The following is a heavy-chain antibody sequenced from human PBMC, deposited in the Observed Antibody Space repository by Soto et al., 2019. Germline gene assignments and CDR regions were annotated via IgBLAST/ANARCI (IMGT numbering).Heavy chain of an antibody. J-gene: IGHJ6*03. CDR2: TYYRSRWYN. D-gene: IGHD1-26*01. CDR1: GDSVSSNSAA. V-gene: IGHV6-1*01. CDR3: AGSTSHYWYYMDV. Sequence: SLTCAISGDSVSSNSAAWNWIRQSPSRGLEWLGRTYYRSRWYNDYAVSVRSRITVNPDTSKNQFSLQLTSVTPEDTAVYYCAGSTSHYWYYMDVWGKGTTVTVSS.